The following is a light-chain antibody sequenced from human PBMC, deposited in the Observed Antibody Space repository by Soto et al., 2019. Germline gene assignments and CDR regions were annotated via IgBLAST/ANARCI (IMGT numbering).Light chain of an antibody. CDR1: SSDVGSYNL. CDR3: CLYAGSSTF. Sequence: QSVLTQPASVSGSPGQSITISCTGTSSDVGSYNLVSWYQQHPGKAPKLMIYEGSKRPSGVSNRFSGSKSGNTASLTISGLQAEDEADYYCCLYAGSSTFFGTGTKVTVL. J-gene: IGLJ1*01. CDR2: EGS. V-gene: IGLV2-23*03.